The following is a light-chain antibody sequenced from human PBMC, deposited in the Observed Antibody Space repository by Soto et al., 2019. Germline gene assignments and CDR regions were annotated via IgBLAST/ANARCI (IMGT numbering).Light chain of an antibody. Sequence: SYELTRAPSVSRARGQTARITRKGNNIGSKSVHWYQQKPGQAPVLVVYDDSDRPSGIPERFSGSNSGNTATLTISRVEAGDEADYYCQVWDSSSDHYVFGTGTKVTVL. V-gene: IGLV3-21*02. CDR2: DDS. CDR1: NIGSKS. J-gene: IGLJ1*01. CDR3: QVWDSSSDHYV.